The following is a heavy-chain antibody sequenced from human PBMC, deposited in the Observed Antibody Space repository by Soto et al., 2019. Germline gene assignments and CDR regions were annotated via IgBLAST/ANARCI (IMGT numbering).Heavy chain of an antibody. J-gene: IGHJ6*02. CDR3: ARGPQRGWFGEGYYYYGMDV. Sequence: ASVKVSCKASGYTFTSYGISWVRQAPGQGLEWMGWISAYNGNTNYAQKLQGRVTMTTDTSTSTAYMELRSLRSDDTAVYYCARGPQRGWFGEGYYYYGMDVWGQGTTVTVS. D-gene: IGHD3-10*01. CDR1: GYTFTSYG. V-gene: IGHV1-18*01. CDR2: ISAYNGNT.